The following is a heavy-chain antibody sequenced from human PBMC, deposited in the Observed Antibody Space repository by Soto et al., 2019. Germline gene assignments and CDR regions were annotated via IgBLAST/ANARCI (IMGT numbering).Heavy chain of an antibody. CDR2: INHSGST. D-gene: IGHD3-10*01. Sequence: ETLSLTCAVYGGSFSGYYWSWIRQPPGKGLEWIGEINHSGSTNYNPSLKSRVTISVDTSKNQFSLKLSSVTAADTAVYYCARGPVGRWFGELGGWFDPWGQGTLVTVSS. CDR3: ARGPVGRWFGELGGWFDP. CDR1: GGSFSGYY. J-gene: IGHJ5*02. V-gene: IGHV4-34*01.